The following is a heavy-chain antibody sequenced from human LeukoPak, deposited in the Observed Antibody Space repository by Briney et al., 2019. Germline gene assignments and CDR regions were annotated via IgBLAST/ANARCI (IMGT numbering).Heavy chain of an antibody. CDR2: MSPNSGNT. D-gene: IGHD6-19*01. Sequence: ASVKVSCKASGYTFTSYDINWVRQATGQGLEWMGWMSPNSGNTGYAQNFQGRVTMTRNTSINTAYMELSSLGSEDTAVYYCARRGSSGWYNWFDPWGQGTLVTVSS. V-gene: IGHV1-8*01. CDR3: ARRGSSGWYNWFDP. J-gene: IGHJ5*02. CDR1: GYTFTSYD.